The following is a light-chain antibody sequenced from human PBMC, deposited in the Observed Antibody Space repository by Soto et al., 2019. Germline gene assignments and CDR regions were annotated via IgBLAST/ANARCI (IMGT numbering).Light chain of an antibody. J-gene: IGLJ2*01. CDR2: GNS. CDR3: QYYDSSLSGLL. Sequence: QAVVTQPPSVSGAPGQRVTISCTGSSSNIGAGYDVHWYQQLPGTAPKLLIYGNSNRPSGVPDRFSGSKSGTSASLAITGLQAEDEADYYCQYYDSSLSGLLFGGGTKLTVL. CDR1: SSNIGAGYD. V-gene: IGLV1-40*01.